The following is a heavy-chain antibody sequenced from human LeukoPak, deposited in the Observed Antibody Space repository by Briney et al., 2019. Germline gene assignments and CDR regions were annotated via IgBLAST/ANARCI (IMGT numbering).Heavy chain of an antibody. D-gene: IGHD3-9*01. V-gene: IGHV3-48*03. CDR1: VFTFSTYN. CDR2: ISSSGSTI. Sequence: PGGSLRLSCAASVFTFSTYNMNWVRQAPGKGLEWVSYISSSGSTIYYADSVKGRFTISRDNAKNSLYLQMNSLRAEDTAVYYCARSPPDYDILAISLDYWGQGTLVTVSS. CDR3: ARSPPDYDILAISLDY. J-gene: IGHJ4*02.